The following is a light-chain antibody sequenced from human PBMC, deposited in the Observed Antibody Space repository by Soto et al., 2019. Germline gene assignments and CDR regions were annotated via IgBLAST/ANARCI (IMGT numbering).Light chain of an antibody. Sequence: DIQLTQSPSFLSASVGDRVTITCRASQGISSYLAWYQQKPGKAPKLLIYAASTLQSGVPSRFSGSGSGTEFTLTISSLQTEDCATYYCQQLNSYPGTFGQGTKLEIK. J-gene: IGKJ2*01. CDR1: QGISSY. CDR2: AAS. CDR3: QQLNSYPGT. V-gene: IGKV1-9*01.